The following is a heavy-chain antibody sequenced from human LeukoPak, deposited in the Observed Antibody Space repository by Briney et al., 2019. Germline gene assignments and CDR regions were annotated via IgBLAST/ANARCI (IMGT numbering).Heavy chain of an antibody. CDR2: ISGSGGST. Sequence: GGSLRLACAASGFTFSSYGMGWVRQAPGKGLEWVSAISGSGGSTYYADSVKGRFTISRDNSKNTLYLQMNSLRAEDTAVYYCAKATTVTHYYYYYMDVWGKGTTVTVSS. D-gene: IGHD4-17*01. V-gene: IGHV3-23*01. CDR3: AKATTVTHYYYYYMDV. J-gene: IGHJ6*03. CDR1: GFTFSSYG.